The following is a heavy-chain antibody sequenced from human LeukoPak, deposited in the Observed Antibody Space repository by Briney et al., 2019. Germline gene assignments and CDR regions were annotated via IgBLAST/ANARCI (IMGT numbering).Heavy chain of an antibody. V-gene: IGHV4-4*09. J-gene: IGHJ6*03. D-gene: IGHD3-3*01. CDR2: IYTSGST. Sequence: SETLSLTCTVSGGSISSYYWSWIRQPPGKGLEWIGYIYTSGSTNYNPSLKSRVTISVDTSKNQFSLKLSSVTAADTAVYYCARIGSDFWSGYYRVGDYYYYMDVWGKGTTVTVSS. CDR3: ARIGSDFWSGYYRVGDYYYYMDV. CDR1: GGSISSYY.